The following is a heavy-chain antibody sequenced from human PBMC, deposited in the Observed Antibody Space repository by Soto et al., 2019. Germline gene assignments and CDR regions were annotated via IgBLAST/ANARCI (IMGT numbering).Heavy chain of an antibody. CDR2: IYYSGST. CDR3: PRGFYNFWGGYYFSVGSAP. Sequence: PSETLSLACTVSGGSISSSSYYWGWIRQPPGKGLEWIGSIYYSGSTYYNPSLKSRVTISVDTSKNQFSLKLSSVTAADTAFDYCPRGFYNFWGGYYFSVGSAPWGQGTRVTVSP. V-gene: IGHV4-39*01. D-gene: IGHD3-3*01. CDR1: GGSISSSSYY. J-gene: IGHJ5*02.